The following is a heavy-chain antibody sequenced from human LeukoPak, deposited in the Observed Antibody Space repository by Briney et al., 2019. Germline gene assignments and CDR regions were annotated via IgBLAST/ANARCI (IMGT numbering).Heavy chain of an antibody. CDR3: ARVAVAGNAFDI. V-gene: IGHV1-2*02. D-gene: IGHD6-19*01. CDR2: INPNSGGT. Sequence: ASVKVSCKASGYTFTGYYMHWVRQAPGQGLEWMGWINPNSGGTNYAQKFQGRVTMTRDTSISTAYMELSRLRSDDTAVYYCARVAVAGNAFDIWGQGTMVTVSS. J-gene: IGHJ3*02. CDR1: GYTFTGYY.